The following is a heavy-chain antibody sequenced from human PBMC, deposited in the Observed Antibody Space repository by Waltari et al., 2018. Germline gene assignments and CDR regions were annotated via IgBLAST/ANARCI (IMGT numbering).Heavy chain of an antibody. Sequence: QVQLVQSGAEVKKPGASVKVSCKASGYTFTGYYMHWVRQAPGQGLEWMGWINPNSGGTNYAQKLQRRVTITRDTSISTAYMELSRLRSYDTAVYYFARELALASLVFDYWGQGTLVTVSS. CDR1: GYTFTGYY. CDR3: ARELALASLVFDY. V-gene: IGHV1-2*02. CDR2: INPNSGGT. J-gene: IGHJ4*02. D-gene: IGHD6-19*01.